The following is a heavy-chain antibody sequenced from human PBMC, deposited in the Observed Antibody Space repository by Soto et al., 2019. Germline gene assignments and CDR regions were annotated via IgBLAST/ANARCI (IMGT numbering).Heavy chain of an antibody. V-gene: IGHV3-21*01. CDR2: ISSSSSYI. D-gene: IGHD6-19*01. CDR3: ARVRGIAVEARGYGMDV. J-gene: IGHJ6*02. Sequence: GGSLRLSCAASGFTFSSYSMNWVRQAPGKGLEWVSSISSSSSYIYYADSVKGRFTISRDNAKNSLYLQMNSLRAEDTAVYYCARVRGIAVEARGYGMDVWGQGTTVTVSS. CDR1: GFTFSSYS.